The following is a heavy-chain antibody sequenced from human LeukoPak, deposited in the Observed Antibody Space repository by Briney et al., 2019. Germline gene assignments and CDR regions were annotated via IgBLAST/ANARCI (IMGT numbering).Heavy chain of an antibody. D-gene: IGHD6-19*01. CDR1: GFTFDDYA. V-gene: IGHV3-9*01. Sequence: PGGSLRLSCAASGFTFDDYAMHWVRQAPGKGLEWVSGISWNSGSIGYADSVKGRFTISRDNAKNSLYLQMNSLRAEDTALYYCARGGNGWSTQLPYFDYWGQGTLVTVSS. J-gene: IGHJ4*02. CDR2: ISWNSGSI. CDR3: ARGGNGWSTQLPYFDY.